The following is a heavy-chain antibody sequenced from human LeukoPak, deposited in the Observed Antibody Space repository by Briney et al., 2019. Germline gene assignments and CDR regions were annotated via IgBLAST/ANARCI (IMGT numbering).Heavy chain of an antibody. D-gene: IGHD5-18*01. J-gene: IGHJ4*02. CDR1: GDSISSHY. Sequence: PSETLSLTCTVPGDSISSHYWSWIRQPPGKGVECSGYMSGSVRSKDSPSLNSRVTLSADTSKNKFSLRLKSVTAAATAVYYCATIKRGDIFGYFDFWGQGILVTVSS. V-gene: IGHV4-59*11. CDR2: MSGSVRS. CDR3: ATIKRGDIFGYFDF.